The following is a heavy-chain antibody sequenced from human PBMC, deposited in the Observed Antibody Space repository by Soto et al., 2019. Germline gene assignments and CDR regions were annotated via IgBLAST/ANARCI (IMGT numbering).Heavy chain of an antibody. CDR3: AKAYSSIWSHWYFDL. J-gene: IGHJ2*01. Sequence: EVQLLESGGGLVQPGGSLRLSCAASGFTFSSYAMNWVRQAPGKGLEWVSLIGGDGGSTYYPDSVRGRFTISRDNSKNTLYLQMNSLRAEDTAIYYCAKAYSSIWSHWYFDLWGLGTLVTVSS. V-gene: IGHV3-23*01. CDR1: GFTFSSYA. CDR2: IGGDGGST. D-gene: IGHD6-13*01.